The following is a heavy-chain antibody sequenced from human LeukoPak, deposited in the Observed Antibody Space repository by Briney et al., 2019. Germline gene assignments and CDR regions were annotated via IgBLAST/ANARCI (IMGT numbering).Heavy chain of an antibody. Sequence: PSETLSLTCAVYGGSFSGYYWSWIRQPPGKGLEWIGEINHSGSTNYNPSLKSRVTISVDTSKNQFSLKLSSVTAADTAVYYCASSIAARPLDWYFDLWGRGTLVTVSS. D-gene: IGHD6-6*01. CDR1: GGSFSGYY. J-gene: IGHJ2*01. CDR3: ASSIAARPLDWYFDL. CDR2: INHSGST. V-gene: IGHV4-34*01.